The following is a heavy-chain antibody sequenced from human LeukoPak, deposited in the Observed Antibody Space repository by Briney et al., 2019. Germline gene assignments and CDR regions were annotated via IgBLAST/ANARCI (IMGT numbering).Heavy chain of an antibody. CDR3: AGGRTDIVVVPATLRNYYFDY. D-gene: IGHD2-2*01. V-gene: IGHV1-69*06. CDR1: GYTFSSYA. J-gene: IGHJ4*02. CDR2: IIPIFGTA. Sequence: SVKVSCKASGYTFSSYAISWVRQAPGQGLEWMGGIIPIFGTANYAQTFQGRVTITADKSTSTAYMELSSLRSEDTAVYYCAGGRTDIVVVPATLRNYYFDYWGEGTLVTVSS.